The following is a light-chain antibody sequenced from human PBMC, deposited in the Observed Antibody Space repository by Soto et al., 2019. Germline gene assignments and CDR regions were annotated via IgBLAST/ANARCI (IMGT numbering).Light chain of an antibody. CDR2: DAS. CDR1: QDISNY. CDR3: QQYDNLPYT. V-gene: IGKV1-33*01. Sequence: SLSASVGDRVTITCQASQDISNYLNWYQQKPGKAPKLLIYDASNLETGVPSRFSGSGSGTDFTFTISSLQPEDIATYYCQQYDNLPYTFGQGTKLEIK. J-gene: IGKJ2*01.